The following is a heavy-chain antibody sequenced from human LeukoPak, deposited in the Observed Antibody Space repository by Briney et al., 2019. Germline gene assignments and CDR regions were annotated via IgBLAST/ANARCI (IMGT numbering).Heavy chain of an antibody. D-gene: IGHD5-18*01. CDR1: GFTFSSYA. CDR2: ISGSGGST. J-gene: IGHJ4*02. V-gene: IGHV3-23*01. Sequence: PGGSLRLSCAASGFTFSSYAMSWVRQAPGKGLEWVSAISGSGGSTYYADSVKGRFTVSRDNSKNTLYLQMNSLGAEDTAAYYCAKAGYSYGYFDYWGQGTLVTVSS. CDR3: AKAGYSYGYFDY.